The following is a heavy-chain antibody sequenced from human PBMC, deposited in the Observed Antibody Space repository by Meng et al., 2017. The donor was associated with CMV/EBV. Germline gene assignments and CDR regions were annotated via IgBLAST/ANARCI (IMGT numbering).Heavy chain of an antibody. CDR2: ISSSGSTI. D-gene: IGHD6-19*01. CDR3: ARHTVAGRGGWFDP. CDR1: GFTVSSNY. Sequence: GGSLRLSCAASGFTVSSNYMSWIRQAPGKGLEWVSYISSSGSTIYYADSVKGRFTISRDNANNSLDLQMNSLRAEDTAVYYCARHTVAGRGGWFDPWGQGTLVTVSS. V-gene: IGHV3-11*04. J-gene: IGHJ5*02.